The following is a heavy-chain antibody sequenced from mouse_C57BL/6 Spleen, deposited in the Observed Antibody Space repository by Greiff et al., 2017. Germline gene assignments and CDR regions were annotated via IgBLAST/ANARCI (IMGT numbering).Heavy chain of an antibody. D-gene: IGHD1-1*01. CDR2: ISSGGSYT. V-gene: IGHV5-6*01. Sequence: EVKLVESGGDLVKPGGSLKLSCAASGFTFSSYGMSWVRQTPDKRLEWVATISSGGSYTYYPDSVQGRFTLSSDNAKNTLYLPKSSLKSEDTAVYSGARHDGPNSYGSSYGYWGQGTTLTVSS. J-gene: IGHJ2*01. CDR1: GFTFSSYG. CDR3: ARHDGPNSYGSSYGY.